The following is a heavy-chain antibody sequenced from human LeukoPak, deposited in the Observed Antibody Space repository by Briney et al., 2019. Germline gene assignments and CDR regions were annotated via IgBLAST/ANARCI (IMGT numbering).Heavy chain of an antibody. CDR1: RFTFSNAW. J-gene: IGHJ4*02. CDR2: IKSKTEGGTT. V-gene: IGHV3-15*01. Sequence: GGSLRLSCAASRFTFSNAWMSWVRQAPGKGLEWVGRIKSKTEGGTTDYAAPVKGRFTISRDDSKNTLYLQMNSLKTEDTAVYYCTTDEYCSSTSCHYYFDYWGQGTLVTVSS. D-gene: IGHD2-2*01. CDR3: TTDEYCSSTSCHYYFDY.